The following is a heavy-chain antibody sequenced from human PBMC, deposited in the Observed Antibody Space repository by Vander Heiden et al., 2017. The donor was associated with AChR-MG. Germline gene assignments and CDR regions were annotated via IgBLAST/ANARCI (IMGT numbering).Heavy chain of an antibody. CDR3: ARAATTMSGILFDY. CDR1: GGPITNYY. D-gene: IGHD2-21*01. CDR2: VYFSGIT. V-gene: IGHV4-4*07. J-gene: IGHJ4*02. Sequence: QVQLQESGPGLVKPSETLSLTCPVSGGPITNYYWSWIRQPAGKGLEWIGRVYFSGITYYNPSLKSRVTMSVDTSKNQFSLRLTSVTAADTAIYYCARAATTMSGILFDYWGQGALVTVSS.